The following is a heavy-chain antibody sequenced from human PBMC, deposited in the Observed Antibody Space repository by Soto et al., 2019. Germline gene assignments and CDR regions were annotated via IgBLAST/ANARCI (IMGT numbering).Heavy chain of an antibody. CDR3: ARALYDEKWSDYDDTWFDP. CDR2: ISAYNGNT. V-gene: IGHV1-18*01. CDR1: GYTFTSYG. J-gene: IGHJ5*02. D-gene: IGHD3-3*01. Sequence: ASVKVSCKASGYTFTSYGISWVRQAPGQGLEWMGWISAYNGNTNYAQKLQGRVTMTTDTSTSTADMELRSLRSDDTAVYYCARALYDEKWSDYDDTWFDPWGHGTLVTVTS.